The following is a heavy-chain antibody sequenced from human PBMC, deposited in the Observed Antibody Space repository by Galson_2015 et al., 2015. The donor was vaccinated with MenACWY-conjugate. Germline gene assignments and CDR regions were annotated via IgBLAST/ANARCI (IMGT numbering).Heavy chain of an antibody. V-gene: IGHV3-7*01. J-gene: IGHJ4*02. D-gene: IGHD3-10*01. CDR3: VRPIMTFAAVRSLDY. CDR1: GFTFGTYW. Sequence: LRLSCAASGFTFGTYWMTWVRQAPGKGLEWVANIKYDGSEQYYVDSVRGRFTVSRDNAKNSVYLQMNSLRSEDTAVYYCVRPIMTFAAVRSLDYWGQGTVVTVSS. CDR2: IKYDGSEQ.